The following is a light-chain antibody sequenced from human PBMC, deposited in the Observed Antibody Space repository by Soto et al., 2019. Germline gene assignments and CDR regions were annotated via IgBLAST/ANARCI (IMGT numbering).Light chain of an antibody. J-gene: IGKJ1*01. Sequence: DIQMTQSPSTLSASVGDTVTITCRASQSVSPWVAWYQQTPGKAPKFLMYLTSNLHSGVPPRFSGSGTGTEFTLTISSLQPDDFAIYYCQQYRDFSRTFGQGTKVEMK. V-gene: IGKV1-5*03. CDR2: LTS. CDR3: QQYRDFSRT. CDR1: QSVSPW.